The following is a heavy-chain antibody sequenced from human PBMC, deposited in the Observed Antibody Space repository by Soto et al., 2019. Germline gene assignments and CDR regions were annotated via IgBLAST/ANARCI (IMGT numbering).Heavy chain of an antibody. V-gene: IGHV3-21*01. CDR3: ARPPYSSSWQIFDY. Sequence: GGSLRLSCAASGFTFSSYSINFVRHAPWKWLEWVSSISSSSSYIYYADSVKGRFTISRDNAKNSLYLQMNSLRAEDTAVYYCARPPYSSSWQIFDYWGQGTLVTVSS. CDR1: GFTFSSYS. CDR2: ISSSSSYI. D-gene: IGHD6-13*01. J-gene: IGHJ4*02.